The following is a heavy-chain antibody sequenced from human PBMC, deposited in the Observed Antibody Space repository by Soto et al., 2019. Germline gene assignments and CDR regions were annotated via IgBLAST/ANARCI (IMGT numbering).Heavy chain of an antibody. J-gene: IGHJ6*02. CDR1: GYTFTNYW. V-gene: IGHV5-51*01. Sequence: GESLKISCKGSGYTFTNYWIGWVRQMPGKGPEWMGIIYPGDSDTKYNPSFQGQVTISADKSITTTYLQWSSLKASDTAIYYCAASIFYYGMDVWGPGTRVTVSS. CDR3: AASIFYYGMDV. CDR2: IYPGDSDT.